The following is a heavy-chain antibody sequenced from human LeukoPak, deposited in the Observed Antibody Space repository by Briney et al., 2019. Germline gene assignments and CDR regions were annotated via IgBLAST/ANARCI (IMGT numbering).Heavy chain of an antibody. D-gene: IGHD3-22*01. Sequence: GGTLRLSCAASGFTFSSYDMSWVRQAPGKGLEWVAVISYDGSNKYYADSVKGRFTISRDNSKNTLYLQMNSPRAEDTAVYYCARDQPDIYDSSGYDHAFDIWGQGTMVTVSS. J-gene: IGHJ3*02. CDR2: ISYDGSNK. CDR3: ARDQPDIYDSSGYDHAFDI. V-gene: IGHV3-30*03. CDR1: GFTFSSYD.